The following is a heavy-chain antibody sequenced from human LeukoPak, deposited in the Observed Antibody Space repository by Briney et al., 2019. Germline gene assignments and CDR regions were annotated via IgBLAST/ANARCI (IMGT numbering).Heavy chain of an antibody. CDR2: IWYDGSYK. V-gene: IGHV3-33*06. D-gene: IGHD6-13*01. CDR3: AKVVQYTASTGTGLDY. CDR1: GFTFINYG. J-gene: IGHJ4*02. Sequence: PGGSLRLSCAASGFTFINYGMRWVRQAPGKGLDWVAVIWYDGSYKYYADSVKGRFTISRDNSKNTPYLQMNSLRAEDTAIYYCAKVVQYTASTGTGLDYWGQGTLVTVSS.